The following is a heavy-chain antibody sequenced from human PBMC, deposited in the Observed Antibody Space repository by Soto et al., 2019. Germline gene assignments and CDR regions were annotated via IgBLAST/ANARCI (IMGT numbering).Heavy chain of an antibody. CDR2: IFHSGNT. J-gene: IGHJ6*02. Sequence: QVQLQESGPGLVKPSGTLSLTCAVSSGSIDTTNWWSWVRQPPGKGLEWIGEIFHSGNTYYNPSLASRVTISVDTSKNQFSLKLRSVTAADTAVYYCARRTWGMDVWGQGTTVTVSS. CDR3: ARRTWGMDV. CDR1: SGSIDTTNW. D-gene: IGHD2-8*01. V-gene: IGHV4-4*02.